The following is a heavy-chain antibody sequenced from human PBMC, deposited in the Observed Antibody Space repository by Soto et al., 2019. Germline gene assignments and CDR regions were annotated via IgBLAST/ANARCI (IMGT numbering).Heavy chain of an antibody. V-gene: IGHV4-39*01. D-gene: IGHD4-17*01. CDR1: GGSISSSSYY. Sequence: SETLSLTCTVSGGSISSSSYYWGWIRQPPGKGLEWIGSIYYSGSTYYSPSLKSRVTISVDTSKNQFSLKLSSVTAADTAVYYCARQDYGGRNFDYWGQGTLVTVSS. CDR3: ARQDYGGRNFDY. CDR2: IYYSGST. J-gene: IGHJ4*02.